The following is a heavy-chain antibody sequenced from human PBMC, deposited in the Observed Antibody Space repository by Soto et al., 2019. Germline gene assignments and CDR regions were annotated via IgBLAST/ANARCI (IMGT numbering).Heavy chain of an antibody. D-gene: IGHD6-13*01. J-gene: IGHJ4*02. V-gene: IGHV4-39*01. CDR3: ARQGIAAAVYYFDY. CDR2: IYYSGST. Sequence: SETLSLTCTVSGGSISSSSYYWGWIRQPPGKGLKWIGSIYYSGSTYYNPSLKSRVTISVDTSKNQFSLKLSSVTAADTAVYYCARQGIAAAVYYFDYWGQGTLVTVSS. CDR1: GGSISSSSYY.